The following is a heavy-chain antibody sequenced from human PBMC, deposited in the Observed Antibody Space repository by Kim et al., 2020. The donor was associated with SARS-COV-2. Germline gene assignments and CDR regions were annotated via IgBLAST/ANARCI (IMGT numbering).Heavy chain of an antibody. D-gene: IGHD2-2*01. Sequence: GVSLRLSCAVSGIPFSNAWFNWVRQAPGKGLEWVGRIKSNSDGGTADLAAPVKGRFAISRDDSKNTLYLLMNSLRTDDSAVYYCTTVSMRWGQGTLVTVS. J-gene: IGHJ4*02. CDR1: GIPFSNAW. V-gene: IGHV3-15*01. CDR2: IKSNSDGGTA. CDR3: TTVSMR.